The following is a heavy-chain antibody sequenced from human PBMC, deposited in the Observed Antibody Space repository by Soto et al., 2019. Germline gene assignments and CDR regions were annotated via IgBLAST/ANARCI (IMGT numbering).Heavy chain of an antibody. V-gene: IGHV3-23*01. CDR2: ISESGGST. CDR1: GFSFSDYG. Sequence: GGSLRLSCAASGFSFSDYGMSWVRQAPGKGLEWVAVISESGGSTNYADSVRGRFTVSRDNAKNSLSLRMNSLRDEDTAVYFCAKRSPSGCGCYSPIFDYWGQGALVTVSS. D-gene: IGHD2-21*02. CDR3: AKRSPSGCGCYSPIFDY. J-gene: IGHJ4*02.